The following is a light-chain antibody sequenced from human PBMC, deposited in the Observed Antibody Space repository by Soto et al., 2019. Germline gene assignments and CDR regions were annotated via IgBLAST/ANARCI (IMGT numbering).Light chain of an antibody. Sequence: QSVPTQSSSLSGSPGQSITISLPGTTREIWSYNLVSWYQRHPGQAPKLMIYEVSKRPSGVSNRFSGSKSGNTASLTISGLQAEDEADYYCCSYAGSSTFPYVFGTGTKVTVL. CDR3: CSYAGSSTFPYV. CDR1: TREIWSYNL. J-gene: IGLJ1*01. CDR2: EVS. V-gene: IGLV2-23*02.